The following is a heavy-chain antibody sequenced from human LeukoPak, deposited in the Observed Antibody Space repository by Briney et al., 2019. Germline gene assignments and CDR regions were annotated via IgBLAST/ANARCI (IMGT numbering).Heavy chain of an antibody. V-gene: IGHV3-21*04. CDR1: GFSFSRYS. D-gene: IGHD6-19*01. CDR2: ISSSTTYI. J-gene: IGHJ2*01. CDR3: ALRAVAWYFDL. Sequence: PGGSLRLSCAASGFSFSRYSLSRVRQAPGKGLEWISLISSSTTYIYYADSVKGRFTISRDNAKNSLYLQMNSLRAEDTAVYYCALRAVAWYFDLWGRGTLVTVSS.